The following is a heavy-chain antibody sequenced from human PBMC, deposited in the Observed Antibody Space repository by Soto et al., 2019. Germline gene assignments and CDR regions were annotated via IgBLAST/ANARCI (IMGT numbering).Heavy chain of an antibody. Sequence: QVQLVESGGGVVQPGRSLRLSCAASGFTFSSYGMHWVRQAPGKGLEWVAVIWYDGSNKYYADSVKGRFTISRDNSKNTLLLQMNSLRDEAAAVYDCASNGGYTYGAFDYWGQGTLVTVSS. V-gene: IGHV3-33*01. CDR2: IWYDGSNK. CDR3: ASNGGYTYGAFDY. J-gene: IGHJ4*02. CDR1: GFTFSSYG. D-gene: IGHD1-1*01.